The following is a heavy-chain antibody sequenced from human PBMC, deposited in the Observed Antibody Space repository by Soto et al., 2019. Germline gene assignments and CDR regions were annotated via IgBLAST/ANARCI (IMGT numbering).Heavy chain of an antibody. CDR1: GGSISSGGYY. J-gene: IGHJ5*02. V-gene: IGHV4-31*03. CDR3: ARDQASYWFDP. CDR2: IYYSGST. Sequence: PSETLSLTCTVSGGSISSGGYYWSWIRQHPGKGLEWIGYIYYSGSTYYNPSLKSRVTISVDTSKNQFSLKLSSVTAADTAVYYCARDQASYWFDPWGQGTLVTVSS.